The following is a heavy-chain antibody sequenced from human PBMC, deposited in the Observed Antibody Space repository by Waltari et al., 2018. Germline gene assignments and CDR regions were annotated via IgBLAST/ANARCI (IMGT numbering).Heavy chain of an antibody. J-gene: IGHJ4*02. CDR2: IYISGST. D-gene: IGHD3-16*02. V-gene: IGHV4-61*02. Sequence: QVQLQESGPGLVKPSQTLSLTCTVSGCSISRCSYYWTWIRQPAGKGLEWIGRIYISGSTNYNPSLRSRVTISVDTSKNQFSLKLSSVTAADTAVYYCARWVWGSYRYYFDYWGQGTLVTVSS. CDR1: GCSISRCSYY. CDR3: ARWVWGSYRYYFDY.